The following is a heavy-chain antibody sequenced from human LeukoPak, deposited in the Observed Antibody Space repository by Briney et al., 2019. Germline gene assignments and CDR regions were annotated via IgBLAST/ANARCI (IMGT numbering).Heavy chain of an antibody. V-gene: IGHV4-39*01. J-gene: IGHJ5*02. CDR1: GGSISSSSYY. D-gene: IGHD3-10*01. CDR2: IYYSGST. CDR3: ARHRDSYGSGSFELSNWFDP. Sequence: SGALSLTCTVSGGSISSSSYYWGWIRQPPGKGLEWNGSIYYSGSTYYNPSLKSRVTISVDTSKNQFSLKLSSVTAADTAVYYCARHRDSYGSGSFELSNWFDPWRQGTLVTVSS.